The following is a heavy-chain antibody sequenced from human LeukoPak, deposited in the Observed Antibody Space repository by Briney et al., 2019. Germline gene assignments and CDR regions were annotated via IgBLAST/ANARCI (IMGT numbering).Heavy chain of an antibody. CDR2: IYYSGTT. V-gene: IGHV4-59*01. D-gene: IGHD5-18*01. Sequence: PSETLSLTCTVSGGSISGYYWSWIRQPPRKGLEGIGYIYYSGTTNYNPSLKSRVTISVDTSKNQFSLKLSSVTAADTAVYYCARVETAMVDFDYWGQGTLVTVSS. CDR3: ARVETAMVDFDY. J-gene: IGHJ4*02. CDR1: GGSISGYY.